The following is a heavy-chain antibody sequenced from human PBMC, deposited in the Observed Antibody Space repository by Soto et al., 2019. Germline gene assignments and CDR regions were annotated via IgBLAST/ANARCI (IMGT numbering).Heavy chain of an antibody. Sequence: GESLKISCKGSGYSFTSYWISWMRQMPGKGLEWMGRIDPSDSYTNYSPSLQGHVTISADKSISTAYLQWSSLKASDTAMYYCARSIAVAGTVGFDYYYYGMDVWGQGTTVTVSS. J-gene: IGHJ6*02. V-gene: IGHV5-10-1*01. D-gene: IGHD6-19*01. CDR1: GYSFTSYW. CDR2: IDPSDSYT. CDR3: ARSIAVAGTVGFDYYYYGMDV.